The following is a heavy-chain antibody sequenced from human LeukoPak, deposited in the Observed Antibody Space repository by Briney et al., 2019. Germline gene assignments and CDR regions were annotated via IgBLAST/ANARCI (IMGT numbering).Heavy chain of an antibody. CDR3: ARGVFATGYAHFDY. J-gene: IGHJ4*02. Sequence: SETLSLTCTVSGGSISSYYWSWIRRPPGKGLEWIGYIYYSGSTNYSPSLKSRITISLDTSKKQFSLKLTSVTAADTAVYYCARGVFATGYAHFDYWGQGTLVTVSS. CDR1: GGSISSYY. CDR2: IYYSGST. V-gene: IGHV4-59*01. D-gene: IGHD3-9*01.